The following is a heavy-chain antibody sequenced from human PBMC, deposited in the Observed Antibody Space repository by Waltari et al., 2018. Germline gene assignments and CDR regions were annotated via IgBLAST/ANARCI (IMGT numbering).Heavy chain of an antibody. V-gene: IGHV3-48*03. D-gene: IGHD2-15*01. Sequence: EVQLVESGGGLVQPGGSLRLSCAASGFTFSSYEMNWVRQAPGKGLEWVSYISSSGSTISYADSVKGRFTISRDNAKNSLDLQMNSLRAEDTAVYYCARVSGSGPFDYWGQGTLVTVSS. CDR3: ARVSGSGPFDY. CDR2: ISSSGSTI. CDR1: GFTFSSYE. J-gene: IGHJ4*02.